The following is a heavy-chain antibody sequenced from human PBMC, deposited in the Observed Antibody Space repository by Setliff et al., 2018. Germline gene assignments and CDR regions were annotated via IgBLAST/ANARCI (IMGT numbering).Heavy chain of an antibody. CDR3: ARSFSRREKFLLDY. V-gene: IGHV4-34*12. J-gene: IGHJ4*02. CDR1: GGSISSYY. Sequence: PSETLSLTCTVSGGSISSYYWSWIRQPAGKGLEWIGEIIHTGSINYNPSLKSRVTISMDTSKNQFSLRVSSVTAADTAVYYCARSFSRREKFLLDYWGQGALVTVSS. CDR2: IIHTGSI.